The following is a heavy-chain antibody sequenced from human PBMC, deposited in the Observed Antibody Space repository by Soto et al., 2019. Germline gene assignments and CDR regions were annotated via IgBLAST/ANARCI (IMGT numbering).Heavy chain of an antibody. CDR1: GFTVSSNY. CDR3: ARAPALVRGVIYYYYYMDV. CDR2: IYSGGST. J-gene: IGHJ6*03. D-gene: IGHD3-10*01. Sequence: PGGSLRLSCAASGFTVSSNYMSWVRQAPGKGLEWVSVIYSGGSTYYADSVKGRFTISRHNSKNTLYLQMNSLRAEDTAVYYCARAPALVRGVIYYYYYMDVWGIGTTVTVSS. V-gene: IGHV3-53*04.